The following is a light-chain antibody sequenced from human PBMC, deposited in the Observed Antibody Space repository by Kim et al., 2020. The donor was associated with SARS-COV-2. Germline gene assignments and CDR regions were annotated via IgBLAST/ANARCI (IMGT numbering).Light chain of an antibody. CDR1: CGSIAGIY. CDR2: ADN. J-gene: IGLJ3*02. V-gene: IGLV6-57*03. CDR3: QSYDSSNWV. Sequence: GKTVTTPCTRSCGSIAGIYVQWSQQRPGRAPTPVIYADNQRPSGVPARFSGSIDSSSNSASLPIAGLKTEDEADYYCQSYDSSNWVFGGGTQLTVL.